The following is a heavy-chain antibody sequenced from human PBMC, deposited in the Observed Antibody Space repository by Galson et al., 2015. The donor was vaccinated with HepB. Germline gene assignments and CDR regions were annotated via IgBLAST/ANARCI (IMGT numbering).Heavy chain of an antibody. CDR2: INHSGSI. D-gene: IGHD6-13*01. CDR3: ARGLSRIAAAGTRFDP. J-gene: IGHJ5*02. V-gene: IGHV4-39*07. Sequence: ETLSLTCTVSGGSISSGGYYWSWIRQPPGKGLEWIGEINHSGSINYNPSLKSRVTISVDTSKNQFSLKLSPVTAADTAVYYCARGLSRIAAAGTRFDPWGQGTLVTVSS. CDR1: GGSISSGGYY.